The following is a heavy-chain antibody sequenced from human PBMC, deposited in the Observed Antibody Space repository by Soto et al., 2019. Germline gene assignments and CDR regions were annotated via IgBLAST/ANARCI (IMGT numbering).Heavy chain of an antibody. V-gene: IGHV3-30*18. CDR1: GFTFSSYG. J-gene: IGHJ6*04. CDR3: AKSSFPYYYGMDV. CDR2: ISYDGSNK. D-gene: IGHD6-19*01. Sequence: GGSLRLSCAASGFTFSSYGMHWVRQAPGKGLEWVAVISYDGSNKYYADSVKGRFTISRDNSKNTLYLQMNSLRAEDTAVYYCAKSSFPYYYGMDVWGKGTTVTVSS.